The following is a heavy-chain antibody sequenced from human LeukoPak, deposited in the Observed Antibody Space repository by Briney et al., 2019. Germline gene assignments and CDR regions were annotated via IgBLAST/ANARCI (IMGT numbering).Heavy chain of an antibody. D-gene: IGHD2-2*02. CDR3: AKDRRYDGGYCSSTSCYIGARNYYGMDV. CDR1: GGSISSYY. V-gene: IGHV4-59*01. J-gene: IGHJ6*02. Sequence: SSETLSLTCTVSGGSISSYYWSWIRQPPGKGLEWIGYIYYSGSTNYNPSLKSRDTISVDTSKNQFSLKLSSVTAADTAVYYCAKDRRYDGGYCSSTSCYIGARNYYGMDVWGQGTTVTVSS. CDR2: IYYSGST.